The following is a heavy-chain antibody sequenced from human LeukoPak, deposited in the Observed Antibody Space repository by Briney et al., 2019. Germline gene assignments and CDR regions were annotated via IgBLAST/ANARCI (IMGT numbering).Heavy chain of an antibody. J-gene: IGHJ5*02. CDR2: ISGSGGST. CDR3: AAERSGNWNYSWFDP. D-gene: IGHD1-7*01. CDR1: GFTFSSYA. V-gene: IGHV3-23*01. Sequence: GGSLRLSCAASGFTFSSYAMSWVRQAPGKGLEWVSAISGSGGSTYYADSVKGRFTISRDNSKNTLYLQMNSLRAEDTAVYYCAAERSGNWNYSWFDPWGQGTLVTVSS.